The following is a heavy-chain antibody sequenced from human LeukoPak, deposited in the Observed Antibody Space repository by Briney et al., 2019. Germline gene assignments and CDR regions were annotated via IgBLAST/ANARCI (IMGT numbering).Heavy chain of an antibody. Sequence: GGTLRLSCAASGFTFSSYGMSWVRQAPGKGLEWVSAISGSGGSTYYADSVKGRFTISRDNSKNTLYLQMNSLRAEDTAVYYCAKVGTFGYDYWGQGTLVTVSS. V-gene: IGHV3-23*01. J-gene: IGHJ4*02. CDR1: GFTFSSYG. CDR3: AKVGTFGYDY. CDR2: ISGSGGST. D-gene: IGHD3-16*01.